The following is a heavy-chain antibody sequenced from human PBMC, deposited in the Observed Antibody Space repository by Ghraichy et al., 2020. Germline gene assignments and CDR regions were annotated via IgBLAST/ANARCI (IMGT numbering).Heavy chain of an antibody. J-gene: IGHJ6*02. D-gene: IGHD4-23*01. CDR2: IFSNSIFI. Sequence: GGSLRLSCIGSGFTFSGYNMNWVRQTPGKGLEWVSYIFSNSIFISYADSVTGKFTVTRENAQNSLSLQLKSLRGEDTAVYYCAGAPTVVRFYYYVMDVWGQGTTVTGS. CDR1: GFTFSGYN. V-gene: IGHV3-48*01. CDR3: AGAPTVVRFYYYVMDV.